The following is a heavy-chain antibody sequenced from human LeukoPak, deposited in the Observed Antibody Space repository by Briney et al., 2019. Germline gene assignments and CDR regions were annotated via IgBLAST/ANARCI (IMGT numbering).Heavy chain of an antibody. CDR3: ARDWSADY. CDR1: GFTFSSYA. J-gene: IGHJ4*02. Sequence: GGSLRLSCTASGFTFSSYAMTWVRQAPGKGLEWVSAIGPSGDSPKYADSVKGRFTMSRDSSKNTVYLQMNSLRPEDTSVYYSARDWSADYGGQGTLVTVSA. V-gene: IGHV3-23*01. CDR2: IGPSGDSP.